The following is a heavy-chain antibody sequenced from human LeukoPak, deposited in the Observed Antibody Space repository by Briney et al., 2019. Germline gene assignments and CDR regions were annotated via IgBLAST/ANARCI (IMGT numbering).Heavy chain of an antibody. Sequence: PSETLSLTCTVFGDSITSGSYYWSWIRQPAGKGLEWIGRIYIRGTTSYNPSLKSRVTISVDTSKNQFSLKLSSVTAADTAVYYCARVGRLSSSYYYAHYYYYYMDVWGKGTTVTVSS. CDR1: GDSITSGSYY. V-gene: IGHV4-61*02. D-gene: IGHD3-22*01. J-gene: IGHJ6*03. CDR3: ARVGRLSSSYYYAHYYYYYMDV. CDR2: IYIRGTT.